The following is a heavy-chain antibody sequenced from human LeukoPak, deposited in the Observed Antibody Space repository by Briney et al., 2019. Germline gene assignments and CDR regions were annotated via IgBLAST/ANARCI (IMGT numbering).Heavy chain of an antibody. CDR1: GYSIRSGHY. CDR3: ARHVYGRHQLQAYHFDY. CDR2: MYKSGST. D-gene: IGHD2-2*01. J-gene: IGHJ4*02. Sequence: SETLSLTCDVSGYSIRSGHYWGWIRQSPGKGLEWIASMYKSGSTYFKSSLKSRVTISLDTPKNQFSLTLSSVTAADTAVYYCARHVYGRHQLQAYHFDYWGQGILVTVSS. V-gene: IGHV4-38-2*01.